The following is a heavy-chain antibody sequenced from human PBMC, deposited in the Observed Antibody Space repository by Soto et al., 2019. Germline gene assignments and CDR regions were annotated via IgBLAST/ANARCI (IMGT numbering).Heavy chain of an antibody. CDR1: GYSFTRYG. V-gene: IGHV1-18*01. D-gene: IGHD3-16*01. CDR3: AREGDRPSYYYGMDV. CDR2: ISGYNGKT. J-gene: IGHJ6*02. Sequence: QVQLVQSGNEVKKPGASVNVSCKASGYSFTRYGISWVRQAPGQGLEWMGWISGYNGKTKYAQKLKGRVSMTTDTSTRTAYMEVRDMASDDRAVYYCAREGDRPSYYYGMDVWGQGTTVTVSS.